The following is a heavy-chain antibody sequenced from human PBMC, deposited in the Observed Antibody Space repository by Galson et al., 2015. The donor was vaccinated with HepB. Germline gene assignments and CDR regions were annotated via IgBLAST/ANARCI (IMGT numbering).Heavy chain of an antibody. CDR1: GFTFSRYW. Sequence: SLRLSCAASGFTFSRYWMHWVRQAPGKGLVWVLRLNGDGSSTTYADSVKGRFTISRDNAKNTLYLQMNSLRAEDTAVYYCARDIVAVPAAPLNYYAMDVWGQGTTVTVSS. J-gene: IGHJ6*02. V-gene: IGHV3-74*01. D-gene: IGHD2-2*01. CDR2: LNGDGSST. CDR3: ARDIVAVPAAPLNYYAMDV.